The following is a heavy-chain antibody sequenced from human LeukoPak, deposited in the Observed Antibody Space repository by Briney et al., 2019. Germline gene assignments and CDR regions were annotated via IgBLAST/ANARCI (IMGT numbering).Heavy chain of an antibody. Sequence: GGSLRLSCAASGFSFSNSEMNWVRQTPGKGLEWVSYMSSSGSMTWYADSVKGRFTISRDNAKNSLYLQMNSLRAEDTAVYYCARETTGESDYWGQGTLVTVSS. CDR1: GFSFSNSE. J-gene: IGHJ4*02. V-gene: IGHV3-48*03. D-gene: IGHD1-14*01. CDR3: ARETTGESDY. CDR2: MSSSGSMT.